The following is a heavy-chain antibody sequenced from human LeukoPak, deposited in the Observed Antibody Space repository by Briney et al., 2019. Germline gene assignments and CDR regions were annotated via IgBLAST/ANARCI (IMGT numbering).Heavy chain of an antibody. V-gene: IGHV1-8*03. CDR1: GYSFSTHD. J-gene: IGHJ4*02. D-gene: IGHD2-21*02. Sequence: ASVKVSCKASGYSFSTHDINWVRQAPGQGLEWMGWMNPDSGNTGYAQKFQGRVTITRDTSIFTAYMELSSLRSDDTAVYYCARQSAGDSLDFWGQGTLVTVSS. CDR3: ARQSAGDSLDF. CDR2: MNPDSGNT.